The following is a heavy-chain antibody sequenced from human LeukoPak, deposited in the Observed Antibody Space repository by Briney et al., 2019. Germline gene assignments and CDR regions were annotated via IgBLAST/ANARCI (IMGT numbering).Heavy chain of an antibody. D-gene: IGHD6-13*01. CDR1: GGSISSSSYY. Sequence: SETLSLTCTVSGGSISSSSYYWGRIRQPPGKGLEWIGSIYYSGSTYYNPSLKSRVTISVDTSKNQFSLKLSSVTAADTAVYYCARVSKELAAAGPAYYYYYMDVWGKGTTVTVSS. CDR2: IYYSGST. CDR3: ARVSKELAAAGPAYYYYYMDV. J-gene: IGHJ6*03. V-gene: IGHV4-39*07.